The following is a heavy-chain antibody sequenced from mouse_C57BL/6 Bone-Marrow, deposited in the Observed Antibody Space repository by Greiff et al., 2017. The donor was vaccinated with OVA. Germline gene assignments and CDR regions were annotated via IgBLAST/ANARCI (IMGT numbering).Heavy chain of an antibody. D-gene: IGHD1-1*01. V-gene: IGHV3-6*01. CDR3: ARGGDYYGSSYRWFAY. Sequence: EVKLQESGPGLVKPSQSLSLTCSVTGYSITSGYYWNWIRQFPGNKLEWMGYISYDGSNNYNPSLKNRISITRDTSKNQFFLKLNSVTTEDTATYYCARGGDYYGSSYRWFAYWGQGTLVTVSA. CDR1: GYSITSGYY. J-gene: IGHJ3*01. CDR2: ISYDGSN.